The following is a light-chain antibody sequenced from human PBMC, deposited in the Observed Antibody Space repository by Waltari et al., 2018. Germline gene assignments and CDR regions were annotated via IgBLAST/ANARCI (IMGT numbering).Light chain of an antibody. Sequence: VMTQSPDSLAVSLGERGTINCKYSQSDLYSSNNKNNLTWYQQKPGQSPKLLIYWASTWESGVPYRFSGSGSGTDFTLTISSLQAEDLAVYYCQQYYTTPCTFGQGTKVEIK. J-gene: IGKJ1*01. V-gene: IGKV4-1*01. CDR2: WAS. CDR3: QQYYTTPCT. CDR1: QSDLYSSNNKNN.